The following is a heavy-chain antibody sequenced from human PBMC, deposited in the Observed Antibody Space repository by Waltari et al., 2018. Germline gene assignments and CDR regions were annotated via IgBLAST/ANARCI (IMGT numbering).Heavy chain of an antibody. V-gene: IGHV4-59*01. CDR1: GGSISSYY. D-gene: IGHD6-6*01. J-gene: IGHJ6*02. CDR3: ARARLGSSSFGMDV. Sequence: QVQLQESGPGLVKPSETLSLTCTVSGGSISSYYWSWIRQPPGKGLEWIGYIYYSGSTNYNPSPKSRVTIAVDTSKNQFSLKLSSVTAADTAVYYCARARLGSSSFGMDVWGQGTTVTVSS. CDR2: IYYSGST.